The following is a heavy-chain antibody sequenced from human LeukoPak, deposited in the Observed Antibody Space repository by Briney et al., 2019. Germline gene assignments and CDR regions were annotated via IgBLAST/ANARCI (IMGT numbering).Heavy chain of an antibody. CDR2: ISSNSSYT. D-gene: IGHD3-10*01. V-gene: IGHV3-11*06. CDR1: GFTFSDYY. CDR3: ARVEVRGDNWFGP. Sequence: GGSLRLSCAASGFTFSDYYMSWIRQAPGKGLEWVSYISSNSSYTNYADSVKGRFTISRDNAKNSLYLQMNSLRAEDTAVYYCARVEVRGDNWFGPWGQGTLVTVSS. J-gene: IGHJ5*02.